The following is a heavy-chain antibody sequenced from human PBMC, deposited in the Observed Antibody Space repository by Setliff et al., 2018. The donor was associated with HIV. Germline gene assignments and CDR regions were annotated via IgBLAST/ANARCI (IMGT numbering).Heavy chain of an antibody. D-gene: IGHD2-8*02. Sequence: PGGSLRLSCAASGFTFSSYWMSWVRQAPWKGLEWVANIKQDGSEKSYVDSVKGRFTISRDNGKNSLYLQMNSLRAEDTAVYYCTMDLPGGVSDCFDSWGQGTLVTVSS. J-gene: IGHJ4*02. CDR1: GFTFSSYW. V-gene: IGHV3-7*03. CDR2: IKQDGSEK. CDR3: TMDLPGGVSDCFDS.